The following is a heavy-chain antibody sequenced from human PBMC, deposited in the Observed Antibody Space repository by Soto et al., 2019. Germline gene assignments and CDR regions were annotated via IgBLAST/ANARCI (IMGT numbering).Heavy chain of an antibody. J-gene: IGHJ6*02. D-gene: IGHD1-26*01. Sequence: PGESLKISCKGSGYSFTSYWISWVRQMPGKGLEWMGRIDPSDSYTNYSPSFQGHVTISADKSISTAYLQWSILKASDTAMYYCARHAFGAYSGGGMDVWGQGTTVTVSS. CDR3: ARHAFGAYSGGGMDV. CDR2: IDPSDSYT. CDR1: GYSFTSYW. V-gene: IGHV5-10-1*01.